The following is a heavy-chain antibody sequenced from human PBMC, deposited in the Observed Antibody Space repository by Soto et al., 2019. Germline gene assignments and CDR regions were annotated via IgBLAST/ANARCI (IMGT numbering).Heavy chain of an antibody. D-gene: IGHD6-13*01. CDR1: GGSISSSSYY. CDR3: ARHSRQQLAVDNWFDP. J-gene: IGHJ5*02. Sequence: SETLSLTCTVSGGSISSSSYYWGWIRQPPGKGLEWIGSIYYSGSTYYNPSLKSRVTISVDTSKNQFSLKLSSVTAADTAVYYCARHSRQQLAVDNWFDPWGQGTLVTVSS. V-gene: IGHV4-39*01. CDR2: IYYSGST.